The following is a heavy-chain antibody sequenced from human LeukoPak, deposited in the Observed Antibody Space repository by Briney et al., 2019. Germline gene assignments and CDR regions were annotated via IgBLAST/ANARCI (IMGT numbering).Heavy chain of an antibody. Sequence: SETLSLTCTVSGASINSGSHYWSWIRQPAGRGLEWVGRINASGRTNYNPSLKSRVTISVDTSKNQFSLKLTSVTAADTAVYFCARENGDSSVGFDFWGQGTLVTVSS. CDR3: ARENGDSSVGFDF. CDR1: GASINSGSHY. V-gene: IGHV4-61*02. J-gene: IGHJ4*02. D-gene: IGHD3-22*01. CDR2: INASGRT.